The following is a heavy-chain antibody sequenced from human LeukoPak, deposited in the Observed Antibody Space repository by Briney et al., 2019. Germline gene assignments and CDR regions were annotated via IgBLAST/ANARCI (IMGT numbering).Heavy chain of an antibody. D-gene: IGHD6-13*01. J-gene: IGHJ5*02. CDR3: ARDKGIAGSNWFDP. CDR1: GYTFTGYY. CDR2: INPNSGGT. Sequence: ASVKVSCKASGYTFTGYYMQWVRQAPGQGLEWMGWINPNSGGTNYTQKFQGRVTMTRDTSISTAYMELSRLRSDDTAVYYCARDKGIAGSNWFDPWGQGTLVTVSS. V-gene: IGHV1-2*02.